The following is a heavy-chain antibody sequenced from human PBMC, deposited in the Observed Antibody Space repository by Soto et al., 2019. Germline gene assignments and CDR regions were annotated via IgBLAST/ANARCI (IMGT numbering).Heavy chain of an antibody. V-gene: IGHV1-69*04. Sequence: GASVKVSCKASGYTFTGYYMHWVRQAPGQGLEWMGRIIPILGIANYAQKFQGRVTITADKSTSTAYMELSSLRSEDTAVYYCARDYYGSGSYYSWFDPWGQGTLVTVSS. CDR2: IIPILGIA. CDR1: GYTFTGYY. CDR3: ARDYYGSGSYYSWFDP. D-gene: IGHD3-10*01. J-gene: IGHJ5*02.